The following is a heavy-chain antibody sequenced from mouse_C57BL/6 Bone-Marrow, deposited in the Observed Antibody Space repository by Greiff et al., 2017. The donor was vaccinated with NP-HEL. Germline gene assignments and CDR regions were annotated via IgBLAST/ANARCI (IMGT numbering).Heavy chain of an antibody. CDR2: IDPENGDT. V-gene: IGHV14-4*01. CDR3: TTQGYYGSSGGYWYFDV. D-gene: IGHD1-1*01. CDR1: GFNIKDDY. J-gene: IGHJ1*03. Sequence: EVKLQESGAELVRPGASVKLSCTASGFNIKDDYMHWVKQRPEQGLEWIGWIDPENGDTEYASKFQGKATITADTSSNTAYLQLSSLTSEDTAVYYCTTQGYYGSSGGYWYFDVWGTGTTVTVSS.